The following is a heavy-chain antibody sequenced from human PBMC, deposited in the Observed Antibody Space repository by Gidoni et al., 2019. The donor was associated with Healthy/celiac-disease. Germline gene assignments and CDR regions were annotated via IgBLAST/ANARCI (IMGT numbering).Heavy chain of an antibody. V-gene: IGHV4-34*01. J-gene: IGHJ4*02. CDR1: GGSFSGYY. CDR3: ARVGRRAFPWREGKYYFDY. CDR2: INHSGST. Sequence: QVQLQQWGAGLLKPSETLSLTCAVYGGSFSGYYWSWIRQPPGKGLEWIGEINHSGSTNYNPSLKSRVTISVDTSKNQFSLKLSSVTAADTAVYYCARVGRRAFPWREGKYYFDYWGQGTLVTVSS. D-gene: IGHD1-1*01.